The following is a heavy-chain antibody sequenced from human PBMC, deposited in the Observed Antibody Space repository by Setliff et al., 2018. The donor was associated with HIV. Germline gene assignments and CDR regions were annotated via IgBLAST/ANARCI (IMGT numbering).Heavy chain of an antibody. Sequence: PSETLSLTCTVSGGSISSGRYYWSWIRQPAGKGLEWIGHIYTGGSPNYNPSLMSRVTISIDTSNDQLSLKLTSVTAADTAVYYCARGPSLQTTLFDYWGQGTLVTVSS. J-gene: IGHJ4*02. CDR2: IYTGGSP. V-gene: IGHV4-61*09. CDR1: GGSISSGRYY. CDR3: ARGPSLQTTLFDY.